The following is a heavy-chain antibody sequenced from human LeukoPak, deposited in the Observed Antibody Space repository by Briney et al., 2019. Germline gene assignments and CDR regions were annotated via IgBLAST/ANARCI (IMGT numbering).Heavy chain of an antibody. J-gene: IGHJ4*02. D-gene: IGHD2-15*01. CDR1: GGSISSSSYY. Sequence: TSETLSLTCTVSGGSISSSSYYWGWIRQPPGKGLEWIGSIYYSGSTYYNPSLKSRVTISVDTSKNLFSLKLSSVTAADTAVYYCASLPDIVVVVAVERIDYWGQGTLVTVSS. CDR3: ASLPDIVVVVAVERIDY. CDR2: IYYSGST. V-gene: IGHV4-39*07.